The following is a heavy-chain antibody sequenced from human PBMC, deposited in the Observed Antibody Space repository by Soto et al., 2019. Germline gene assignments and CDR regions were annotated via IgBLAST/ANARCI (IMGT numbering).Heavy chain of an antibody. CDR2: IIPIFGTA. CDR1: GGTFSSYA. D-gene: IGHD6-13*01. CDR3: ARGKYSSSWSTFDY. V-gene: IGHV1-69*13. J-gene: IGHJ4*02. Sequence: GASVKVSCKASGGTFSSYAISWVRQAPGQGLEWMGGIIPIFGTANYAQKFQGRVTITADESTSTAYMELSSLRSEDTAVYYCARGKYSSSWSTFDYWGQGTLVTVSS.